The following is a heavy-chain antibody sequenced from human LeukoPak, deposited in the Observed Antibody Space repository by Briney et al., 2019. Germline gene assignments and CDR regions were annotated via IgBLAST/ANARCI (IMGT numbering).Heavy chain of an antibody. CDR2: IIPIFGTA. V-gene: IGHV1-69*06. D-gene: IGHD3-22*01. J-gene: IGHJ4*02. CDR1: GYTFTGYY. CDR3: ASPREYYYDSSGYYLFDY. Sequence: SVKVSCKASGYTFTGYYMHWVRQAPGQGLEWMGGIIPIFGTANYAQKFQGRVTITADKSTSTAYMELSSLRSEDTAVYYCASPREYYYDSSGYYLFDYWGQGTLVTVSS.